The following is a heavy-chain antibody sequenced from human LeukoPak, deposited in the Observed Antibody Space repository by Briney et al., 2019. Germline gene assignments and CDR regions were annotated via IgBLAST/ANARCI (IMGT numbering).Heavy chain of an antibody. CDR2: FDPEDGET. Sequence: ASVKVSCKVSGYTLTELSMHWVRQAPGKGLEWMGGFDPEDGETIYAQKFQGRVTMTEDTSTDTAYMELSSLRSEDTAVYYCATSTPQQLATIYGMDVWGQGTTVTVSS. D-gene: IGHD6-13*01. CDR1: GYTLTELS. CDR3: ATSTPQQLATIYGMDV. J-gene: IGHJ6*02. V-gene: IGHV1-24*01.